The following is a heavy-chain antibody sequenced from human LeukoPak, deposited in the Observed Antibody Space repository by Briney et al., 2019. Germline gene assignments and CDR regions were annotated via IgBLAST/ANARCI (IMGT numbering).Heavy chain of an antibody. CDR1: GFTFSSYG. V-gene: IGHV3-30*02. Sequence: GGSLRLSCAASGFTFSSYGMHWVRQAPGKGLEWVAFIRYDGSNKYYADSVKGRFTISRDNSKNTLYLQMNSLRAEDTAVYYCAKVGDDYSDYADYWGQGTLVTVSS. CDR3: AKVGDDYSDYADY. D-gene: IGHD4-11*01. J-gene: IGHJ4*02. CDR2: IRYDGSNK.